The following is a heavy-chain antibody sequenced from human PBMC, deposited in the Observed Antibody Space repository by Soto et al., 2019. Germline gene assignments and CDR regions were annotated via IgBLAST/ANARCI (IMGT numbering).Heavy chain of an antibody. CDR3: ARGRKQLVLAYYDYYGMDV. V-gene: IGHV4-34*01. J-gene: IGHJ6*02. CDR2: INHSGST. CDR1: RGSSNDDY. Sequence: SDTLSLTCAFPRGSSNDDYWTWVRQPPGRGLEWIGEINHSGSTNSNPSLKSRVTISVDMSKNQFSLKLNSMTAADTAVYYCARGRKQLVLAYYDYYGMDVWGQGPTVTVS. D-gene: IGHD6-13*01.